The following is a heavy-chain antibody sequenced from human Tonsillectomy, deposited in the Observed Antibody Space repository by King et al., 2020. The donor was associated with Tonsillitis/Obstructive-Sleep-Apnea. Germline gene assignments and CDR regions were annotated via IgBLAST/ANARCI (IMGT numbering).Heavy chain of an antibody. J-gene: IGHJ5*02. D-gene: IGHD2-2*01. V-gene: IGHV4-59*01. CDR2: IYYSGST. Sequence: QLQESGPGLVKPSETLSLTCTVSGGSISSYYWSWIRQPPGKGLEWIGYIYYSGSTNYNPSLKSRVTISVDTSKNQFSLKLSSVTAADTAVYYCAREAGGCSSTSCYDWFDPWGQGTLVTVSS. CDR1: GGSISSYY. CDR3: AREAGGCSSTSCYDWFDP.